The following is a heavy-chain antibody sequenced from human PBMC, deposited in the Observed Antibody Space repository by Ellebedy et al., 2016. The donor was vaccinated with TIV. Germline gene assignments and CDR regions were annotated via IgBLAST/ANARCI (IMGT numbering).Heavy chain of an antibody. V-gene: IGHV3-21*01. D-gene: IGHD1-1*01. Sequence: GESLKISXAASGFTFSSYSMNWVRQAPGKGLEWVSSISSSSSYIYYADSVKGRFTISRDNAKNSLYLQMNSLRAEDTAVYYCARDRDWNDYLSHYYGMDVWGQGTTVTVSS. CDR2: ISSSSSYI. CDR1: GFTFSSYS. J-gene: IGHJ6*02. CDR3: ARDRDWNDYLSHYYGMDV.